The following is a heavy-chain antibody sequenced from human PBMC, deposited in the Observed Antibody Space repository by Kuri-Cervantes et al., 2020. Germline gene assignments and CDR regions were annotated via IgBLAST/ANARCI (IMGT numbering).Heavy chain of an antibody. D-gene: IGHD5-18*01. V-gene: IGHV3-30*04. CDR1: GFTFSSYA. Sequence: GGSLRLSCAASGFTFSSYAMHWVRQAPGKGLEWVAVIWYDGSNKYYADSVKGRFTISRDNSKNTLYLQMNSLRAEDTAVYYCARDLPTGGYSYGSPLEGFDYWGQGTLVTVSS. CDR3: ARDLPTGGYSYGSPLEGFDY. CDR2: IWYDGSNK. J-gene: IGHJ4*02.